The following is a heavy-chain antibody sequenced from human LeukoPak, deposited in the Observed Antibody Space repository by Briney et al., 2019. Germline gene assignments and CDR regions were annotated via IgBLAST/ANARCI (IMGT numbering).Heavy chain of an antibody. V-gene: IGHV3-23*01. J-gene: IGHJ4*02. Sequence: GGSLRLSCAASGFTFSSYAMSWVRQAPGKGLEWVSAISGSGGSTYYADSVKGRFTISRDNSKNTLYLQMNSLRAEDTAVYYCAKDRKIVVVPAVNPDYWGQGTLVTVSS. CDR2: ISGSGGST. CDR1: GFTFSSYA. D-gene: IGHD2-2*01. CDR3: AKDRKIVVVPAVNPDY.